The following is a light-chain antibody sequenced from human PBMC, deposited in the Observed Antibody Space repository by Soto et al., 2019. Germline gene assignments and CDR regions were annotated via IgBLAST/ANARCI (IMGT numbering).Light chain of an antibody. CDR3: QQYDNSLIT. CDR1: QSMGSN. Sequence: EIVMTQSPATMSVSPGERATLSCRASQSMGSNVAWYQQKPGQAPRLLIYGASSRATGIPDRFSGTGSETDFTLTISRLEPEDFAVYYCQQYDNSLITFGQGTRLEIK. J-gene: IGKJ5*01. CDR2: GAS. V-gene: IGKV3-20*01.